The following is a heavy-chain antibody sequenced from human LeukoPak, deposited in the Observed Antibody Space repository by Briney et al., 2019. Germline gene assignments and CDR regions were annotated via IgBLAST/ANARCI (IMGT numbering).Heavy chain of an antibody. D-gene: IGHD2-8*01. J-gene: IGHJ4*02. CDR3: ARRRGMGSLDY. V-gene: IGHV3-7*03. CDR1: RFTIGSYW. Sequence: GGSLRLSCAASRFTIGSYWMSWVRQAPGKGLEWVANIKQDGSENYYVDSVKGRFTISRDNAKSSLYLQMNSLRADDTAVYYCARRRGMGSLDYWGQGTLVTVSS. CDR2: IKQDGSEN.